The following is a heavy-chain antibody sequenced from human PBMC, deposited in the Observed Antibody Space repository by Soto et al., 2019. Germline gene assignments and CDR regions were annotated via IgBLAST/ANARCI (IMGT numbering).Heavy chain of an antibody. CDR2: ISSSSSYI. D-gene: IGHD5-12*01. Sequence: EVQLVESGGGLVKPGGSLRLSCAASGFTFSSYSMNWVRQAPGKGLEWVSSISSSSSYIYYADSVKGRFTISRDNAKNSLYLQMNSLRAEDTAVYYCARDFGVYSGYDEYYFDYWGQGTLVTVSS. CDR3: ARDFGVYSGYDEYYFDY. CDR1: GFTFSSYS. J-gene: IGHJ4*02. V-gene: IGHV3-21*01.